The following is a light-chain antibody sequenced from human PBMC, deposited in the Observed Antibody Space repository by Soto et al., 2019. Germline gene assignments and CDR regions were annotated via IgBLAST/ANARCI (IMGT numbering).Light chain of an antibody. V-gene: IGKV3-15*01. J-gene: IGKJ5*01. CDR2: DVS. CDR3: QQYNNWPPT. Sequence: ETVMTQSPATLSVSPGERATLSCRASQSARISLGWYQQKPGQAPRLLIYDVSTRATGVPARFSGSGSGTEFTLTISSPQSEDFAAYYCQQYNNWPPTFGQGTRLDIK. CDR1: QSARIS.